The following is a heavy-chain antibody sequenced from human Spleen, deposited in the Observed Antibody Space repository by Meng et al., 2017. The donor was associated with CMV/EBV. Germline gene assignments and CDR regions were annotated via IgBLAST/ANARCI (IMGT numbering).Heavy chain of an antibody. CDR1: GGSISSGGYY. CDR3: ARGGGRNYVRWFDP. Sequence: SGGSISSGGYYWSWIRQPPGKGLEWIGYIYYSGSTYYNPSLKSRVTISVDTSKNQFSLKLSSVTAADTAVYYCARGGGRNYVRWFDPWGQGTLVTVSS. CDR2: IYYSGST. D-gene: IGHD1-7*01. J-gene: IGHJ5*02. V-gene: IGHV4-30-4*08.